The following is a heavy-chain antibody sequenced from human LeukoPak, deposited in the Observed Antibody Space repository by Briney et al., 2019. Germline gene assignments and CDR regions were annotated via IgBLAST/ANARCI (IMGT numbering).Heavy chain of an antibody. CDR3: ARDNDRKDDS. Sequence: GGSLRLSCATSGFTFSSYAMTWVRQAPGKGLEWVANMNQDGSGKYYVDSAKVRFAISRDNAKNSLYLQMNNLRAEDTAVYYCARDNDRKDDSWGQGTLVTVSS. CDR2: MNQDGSGK. V-gene: IGHV3-7*01. J-gene: IGHJ5*02. CDR1: GFTFSSYA. D-gene: IGHD3-16*01.